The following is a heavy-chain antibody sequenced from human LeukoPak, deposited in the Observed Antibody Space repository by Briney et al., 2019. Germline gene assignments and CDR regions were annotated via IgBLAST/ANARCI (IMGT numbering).Heavy chain of an antibody. CDR1: GFTFSSYG. J-gene: IGHJ4*02. CDR2: ISYDGSNK. D-gene: IGHD3-16*01. Sequence: GRSLRLSCAASGFTFSSYGMHWVRQAPGKGLEWVAVISYDGSNKYYADSVKGRFTISRGNSKNTLYLQMNSLRAEDTAVYYCAKSPWGSYFFDYWGQGTLVTVSS. V-gene: IGHV3-30*18. CDR3: AKSPWGSYFFDY.